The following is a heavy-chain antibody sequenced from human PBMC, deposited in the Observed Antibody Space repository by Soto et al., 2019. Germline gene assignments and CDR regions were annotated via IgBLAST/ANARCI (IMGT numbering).Heavy chain of an antibody. Sequence: SETLSLTCTVSGDSMTKYYWSWIRQSAGKGLEWIGRIYTSGSTNYNPSLKSRVTMSIDTSKTQFSLKLSSVTAADTAVYYCARSRGGSSAWGQGTLVTVSS. CDR1: GDSMTKYY. V-gene: IGHV4-4*07. D-gene: IGHD2-2*01. CDR2: IYTSGST. J-gene: IGHJ5*02. CDR3: ARSRGGSSA.